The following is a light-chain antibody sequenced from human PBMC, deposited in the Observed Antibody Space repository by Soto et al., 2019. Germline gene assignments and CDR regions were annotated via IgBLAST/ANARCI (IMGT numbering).Light chain of an antibody. Sequence: IVMSQSPLSLPVTPGEPASISCRSSESLLHENGYNYLDWYLQKPGQSPQLLIYLGSNRASGVPDMFSGSGSGTDYTLKISRVEAEDVGVYYCMQAQQTPPTFGQGTKLEI. CDR1: ESLLHENGYNY. J-gene: IGKJ2*01. CDR2: LGS. V-gene: IGKV2-28*01. CDR3: MQAQQTPPT.